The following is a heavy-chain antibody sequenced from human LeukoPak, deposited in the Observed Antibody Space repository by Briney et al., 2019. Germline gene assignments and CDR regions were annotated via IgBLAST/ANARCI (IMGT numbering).Heavy chain of an antibody. J-gene: IGHJ5*02. Sequence: ASVKVSCKASGYTFTSYGISWVRQAPGQGLEWMGWISAYNGNTNYAQKFQGRVTMTRDTSISTAYMELSRLRSDDTAVYYCARGDITIFGVVITPTKNWFDPWGQGTLVTVSS. CDR3: ARGDITIFGVVITPTKNWFDP. V-gene: IGHV1-18*01. CDR1: GYTFTSYG. D-gene: IGHD3-3*01. CDR2: ISAYNGNT.